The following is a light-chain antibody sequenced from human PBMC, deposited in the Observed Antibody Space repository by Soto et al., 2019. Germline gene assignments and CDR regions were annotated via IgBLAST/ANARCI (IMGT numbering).Light chain of an antibody. V-gene: IGKV1-27*01. Sequence: GDRVTITCRARQGLGVYLAWFQQKPGKVPKLLIYAASALQSGVPSRFSGSGSGTDFTLTISSLQPEDIATYYCQKYNSAPLTFGGGTRVEIK. CDR1: QGLGVY. CDR2: AAS. J-gene: IGKJ4*01. CDR3: QKYNSAPLT.